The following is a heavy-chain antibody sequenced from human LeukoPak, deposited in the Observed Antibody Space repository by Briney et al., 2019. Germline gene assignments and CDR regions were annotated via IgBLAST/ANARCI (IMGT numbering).Heavy chain of an antibody. V-gene: IGHV1-69*13. Sequence: GASVKVSCKASGGTFSSYAISWVRQAPGQGLEWMGGIIPIFGTANYAQKFQGRVTITADESTSTAYMELSSLRSEDTAVYYCARAELERGDAFDIWGQGTMVTVSS. CDR2: IIPIFGTA. CDR3: ARAELERGDAFDI. J-gene: IGHJ3*02. D-gene: IGHD1-1*01. CDR1: GGTFSSYA.